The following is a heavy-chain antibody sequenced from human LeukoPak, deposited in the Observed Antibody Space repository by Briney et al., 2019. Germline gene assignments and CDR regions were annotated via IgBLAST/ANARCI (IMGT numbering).Heavy chain of an antibody. CDR2: IYYSGST. Sequence: SETLSLTCTVSGGSISSSSYYWGWIRQPPGKGLEWIGSIYYSGSTYYNPSLKSRVTISVDTSKNQFSLKLSSVTAADTAVYYCAGHDYSNYLRSGFDPWGQGTLVTVSS. CDR1: GGSISSSSYY. V-gene: IGHV4-39*01. CDR3: AGHDYSNYLRSGFDP. D-gene: IGHD4-11*01. J-gene: IGHJ5*02.